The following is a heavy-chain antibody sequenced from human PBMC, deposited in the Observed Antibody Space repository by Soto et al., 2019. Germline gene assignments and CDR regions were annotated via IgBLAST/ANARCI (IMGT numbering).Heavy chain of an antibody. Sequence: SETLSLTCTVSGGSISSGGYYWSWIRQHPGKGLEWIGYIYYSGSTYYNPSLKSRVTISVDTSKNQFSPKLSSVTAADTAVYYCANFLAVAGTRDYNWFDPWGQGTLVTVSS. CDR3: ANFLAVAGTRDYNWFDP. CDR2: IYYSGST. CDR1: GGSISSGGYY. D-gene: IGHD6-19*01. V-gene: IGHV4-31*03. J-gene: IGHJ5*02.